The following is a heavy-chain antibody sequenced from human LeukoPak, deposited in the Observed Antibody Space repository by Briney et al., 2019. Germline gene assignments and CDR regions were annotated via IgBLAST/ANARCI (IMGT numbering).Heavy chain of an antibody. Sequence: PGRSLRLSCAASGFTFNSYGMHWVRQAPGKGLEWGAVIWYDGSNKYYADSVKGRFTISRDNSENTLYLQMDSLRAEDTAVYYCARDPGVRWLVGFDYWGQGTLVTVSS. J-gene: IGHJ4*02. CDR1: GFTFNSYG. CDR2: IWYDGSNK. CDR3: ARDPGVRWLVGFDY. V-gene: IGHV3-33*01. D-gene: IGHD6-19*01.